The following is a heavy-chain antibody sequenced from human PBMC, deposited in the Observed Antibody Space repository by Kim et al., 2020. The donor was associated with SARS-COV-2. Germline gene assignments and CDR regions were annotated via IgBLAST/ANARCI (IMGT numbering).Heavy chain of an antibody. CDR3: ARDPGDY. D-gene: IGHD3-10*01. J-gene: IGHJ4*02. CDR1: GFIFSTYW. V-gene: IGHV3-7*01. Sequence: GGSLRLSCAASGFIFSTYWMSWVRQAPGKGLEWVATIKPDGSEKYYVDSVKGRFTISGDNTQNSLYLQMNSLRVEDTAVYYCARDPGDYWGQGTLVTVAS. CDR2: IKPDGSEK.